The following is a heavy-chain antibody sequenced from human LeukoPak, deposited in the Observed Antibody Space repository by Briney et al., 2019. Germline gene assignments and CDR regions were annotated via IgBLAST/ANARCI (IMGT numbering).Heavy chain of an antibody. D-gene: IGHD6-13*01. Sequence: GGSLRLSCAASGFTFSSYSMNWVRQAPGKGLEWVSSISSSSSYIYYTDSVKGRFTISRDNAKNSLYLQMNSLRAEDTAAYYCAREYGSSWSDYWGQGTLVTVSS. J-gene: IGHJ4*02. V-gene: IGHV3-21*01. CDR3: AREYGSSWSDY. CDR1: GFTFSSYS. CDR2: ISSSSSYI.